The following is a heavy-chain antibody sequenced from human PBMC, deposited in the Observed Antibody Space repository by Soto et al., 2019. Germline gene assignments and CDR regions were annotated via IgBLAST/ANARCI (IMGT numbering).Heavy chain of an antibody. Sequence: ASVKVSCKASGYTFTGYYMHWVRQAPGQGLEWMGWINPNSGGTNYAQKFQGWVTMTRDTSINTAYMELSRLRSDDTAVYYCARGRRIVVVPAATTRNWFDPWGQGTLVTVSS. D-gene: IGHD2-2*01. CDR3: ARGRRIVVVPAATTRNWFDP. CDR2: INPNSGGT. J-gene: IGHJ5*02. V-gene: IGHV1-2*04. CDR1: GYTFTGYY.